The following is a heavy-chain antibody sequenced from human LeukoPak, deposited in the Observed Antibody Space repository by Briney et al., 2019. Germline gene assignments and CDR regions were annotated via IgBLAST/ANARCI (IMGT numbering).Heavy chain of an antibody. V-gene: IGHV3-23*01. D-gene: IGHD6-13*01. Sequence: PGGSLRLSCAASGFTFSSYAMSWVRQAPGKGLEWVSVISASGGSTYYADSVKGRFTISRDNSKNTVFLQMNSLRAEDTAVYYCARVGRQQLVPHIDYWGQGTLVTVSS. CDR3: ARVGRQQLVPHIDY. CDR1: GFTFSSYA. CDR2: ISASGGST. J-gene: IGHJ4*02.